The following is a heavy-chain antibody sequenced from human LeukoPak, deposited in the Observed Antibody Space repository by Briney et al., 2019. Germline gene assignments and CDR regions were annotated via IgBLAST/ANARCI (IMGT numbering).Heavy chain of an antibody. CDR3: ARDWQQLVGDHYYYYYMDV. Sequence: ASVKVSCKASGYTFTSYAMNWVRQAPGQGLEWMGWINTNTGNPTYAQGFTGRFVFSLDTSVSTAYLQISSLKAEDTAVYYCARDWQQLVGDHYYYYYMDVWGKGTTVTVSS. D-gene: IGHD6-13*01. CDR1: GYTFTSYA. V-gene: IGHV7-4-1*02. CDR2: INTNTGNP. J-gene: IGHJ6*03.